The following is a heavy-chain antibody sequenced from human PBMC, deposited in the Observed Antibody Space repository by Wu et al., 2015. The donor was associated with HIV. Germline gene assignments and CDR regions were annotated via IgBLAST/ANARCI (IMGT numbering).Heavy chain of an antibody. CDR3: TKDYGIVGSTLPEYFQH. D-gene: IGHD1-26*01. CDR1: GYTFTDNY. J-gene: IGHJ1*01. CDR2: INPNSGGS. V-gene: IGHV1-2*02. Sequence: QVQLVQSGAEMKKPGASVKVSCKTSGYTFTDNYIHWVRQAPGQGLEWMGWINPNSGGSKSPQKFQGRVTMTRDTSVSTVYLELTRLKFDDTAIYYCTKDYGIVGSTLPEYFQHWARAPWSPSPQ.